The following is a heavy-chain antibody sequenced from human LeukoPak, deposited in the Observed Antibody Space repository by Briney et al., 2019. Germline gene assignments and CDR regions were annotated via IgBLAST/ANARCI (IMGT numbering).Heavy chain of an antibody. CDR3: AKSNGYGLVDI. J-gene: IGHJ3*02. CDR1: GGSISSYY. V-gene: IGHV4-4*07. D-gene: IGHD3-10*01. CDR2: IYTSGST. Sequence: MSSETLSLTCTVSGGSISSYYWSWIRQPAGKGLEWIGRIYTSGSTNYNPSLKSRVTMSVDTSKNQFSLKLNSATAADTAVYYCAKSNGYGLVDIWGQGTMVTVSS.